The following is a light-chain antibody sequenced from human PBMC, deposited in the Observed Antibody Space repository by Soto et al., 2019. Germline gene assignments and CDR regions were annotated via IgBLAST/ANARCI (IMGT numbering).Light chain of an antibody. V-gene: IGLV2-8*01. Sequence: SALTQPPSASGSPGQSVTISCTGTSKYVSWYQQHPGKAPELMIYDVDKRPSGVPDRFSGSKSGNTASLTVSGLQTEDEAEYYCSSYAGHNNLVFGGGTKLTVL. CDR1: SKY. J-gene: IGLJ2*01. CDR2: DVD. CDR3: SSYAGHNNLV.